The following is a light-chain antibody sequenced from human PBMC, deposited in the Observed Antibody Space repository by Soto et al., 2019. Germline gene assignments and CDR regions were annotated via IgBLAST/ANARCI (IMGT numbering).Light chain of an antibody. Sequence: ENVLTQSPGTLSLSPGERATLSCRASQTVYNGYLAWYQQKPGQAPRLLIYGASSRATGIPDSFSGSGSGTDFTLTISRLEPEDFAVYYCQQYVSSPRTFGQGTKVEIK. CDR1: QTVYNGY. CDR2: GAS. V-gene: IGKV3-20*01. J-gene: IGKJ1*01. CDR3: QQYVSSPRT.